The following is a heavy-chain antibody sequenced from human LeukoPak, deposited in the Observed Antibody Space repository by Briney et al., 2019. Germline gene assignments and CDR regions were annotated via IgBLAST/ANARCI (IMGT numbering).Heavy chain of an antibody. CDR2: IYYSGST. V-gene: IGHV4-39*01. CDR3: ATGYFDWFLDY. J-gene: IGHJ4*02. D-gene: IGHD3-9*01. CDR1: GGSISSSSYY. Sequence: SETLSLTCTVSGGSISSSSYYWGWIRQPPGKGLEWIGSIYYSGSTYYNPSLKSRVTISVDTSKNQFSLKLSSVTAADTAVYYCATGYFDWFLDYWGQGTLVTVSS.